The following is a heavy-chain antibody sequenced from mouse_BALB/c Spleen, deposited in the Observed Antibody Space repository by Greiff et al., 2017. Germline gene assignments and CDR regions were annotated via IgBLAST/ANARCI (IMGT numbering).Heavy chain of an antibody. J-gene: IGHJ3*01. V-gene: IGHV3-2*02. CDR2: ISYSGST. CDR3: ARGPSLGFAY. Sequence: EVKLMESGPGLVKPSQSLSLTCTVTGYSITSDYAWNWIRQFPGNKLEWMGYISYSGSTSYNPSLKSRISITRDTSKNQFFLQLNSVTTEDTATYYCARGPSLGFAYWGQGTLVTVSA. CDR1: GYSITSDYA.